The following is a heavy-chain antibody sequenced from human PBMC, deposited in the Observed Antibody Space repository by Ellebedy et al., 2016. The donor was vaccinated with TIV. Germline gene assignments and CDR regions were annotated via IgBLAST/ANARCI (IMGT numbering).Heavy chain of an antibody. CDR1: GGSIGSFF. D-gene: IGHD5-24*01. CDR2: VYYSGST. Sequence: SETLSLTCSVSGGSIGSFFWSWIRHSPGKGLEWIGDVYYSGSTRYNPSLRSRISMSVDMSLNQFSLSLRSVTTADTGVYYCARDRDNAYKGVYFYGMDVWGQGTTVTVSS. J-gene: IGHJ6*02. V-gene: IGHV4-59*01. CDR3: ARDRDNAYKGVYFYGMDV.